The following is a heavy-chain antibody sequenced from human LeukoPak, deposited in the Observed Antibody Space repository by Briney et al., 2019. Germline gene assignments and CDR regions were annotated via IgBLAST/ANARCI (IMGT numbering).Heavy chain of an antibody. D-gene: IGHD4-17*01. CDR2: IYSGST. J-gene: IGHJ5*02. CDR3: ARHSEHHYDNWFAP. Sequence: PSETLSLTCTVSGGSISTYYWSWIRQPPGKGLEWIGYIYSGSTNYNPSLKSRVTISVDTSKNQFSLKLSSVTAADTAVYYCARHSEHHYDNWFAPWGQGTLVTVSS. CDR1: GGSISTYY. V-gene: IGHV4-59*08.